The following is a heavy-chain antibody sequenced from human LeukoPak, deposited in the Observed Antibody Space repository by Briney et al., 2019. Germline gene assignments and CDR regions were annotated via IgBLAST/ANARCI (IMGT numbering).Heavy chain of an antibody. Sequence: PSETLSLTCTVSGGSISSSSYYWGWIRQSPAKGLEWIGSIYYSGSTNYNPSLKSRVTISVDTSKNQFSLKLSSVTAADTAVYYCARGTYYYDSTGYSYYSDYYMDVWGKGTTVTVSS. CDR2: IYYSGST. CDR3: ARGTYYYDSTGYSYYSDYYMDV. V-gene: IGHV4-39*07. D-gene: IGHD3-22*01. CDR1: GGSISSSSYY. J-gene: IGHJ6*03.